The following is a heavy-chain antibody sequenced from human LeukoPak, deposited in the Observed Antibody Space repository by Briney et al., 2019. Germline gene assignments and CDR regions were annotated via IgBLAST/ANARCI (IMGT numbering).Heavy chain of an antibody. CDR3: VREARGYHCTYFDH. CDR1: GFTLGSHD. D-gene: IGHD5-18*01. V-gene: IGHV3-13*01. CDR2: VSSGFHA. Sequence: PGGSLRLSCTASGFTLGSHDMHWVRQVPGQGLEWVAAVSSGFHAFFADSVQGRFTVSREDARNSLYLQMNSLRAGDTAVYYCVREARGYHCTYFDHWGQGTLVTVSS. J-gene: IGHJ4*02.